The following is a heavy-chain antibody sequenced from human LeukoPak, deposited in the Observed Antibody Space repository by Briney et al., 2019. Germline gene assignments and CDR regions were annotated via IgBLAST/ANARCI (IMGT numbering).Heavy chain of an antibody. D-gene: IGHD1-26*01. CDR2: INPSGGST. V-gene: IGHV1-46*01. Sequence: GASVKVSCKASGYTFTSYYVHWVRQAPGQGLEWMGIINPSGGSTSYAQKFQGRVTMTRDTSTSTAYMELRSLRSDDTAVYYCARDSGSYPFPFDYWGQGTLVTVSS. J-gene: IGHJ4*02. CDR1: GYTFTSYY. CDR3: ARDSGSYPFPFDY.